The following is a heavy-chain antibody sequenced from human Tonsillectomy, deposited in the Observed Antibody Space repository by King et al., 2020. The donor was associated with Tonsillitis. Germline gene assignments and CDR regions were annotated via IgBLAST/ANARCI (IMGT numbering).Heavy chain of an antibody. Sequence: QVQLVESGGGLVKPGGSLRLSCAASGFTFSDYYMSWIRQAPGKGLEWVSYISSSSSYTNYADSVKGRFTISRDNAKNSLYLQMTSLRDEDTAVYYCARATYKATRGGAYYFDYWGQGTLVTVSS. CDR1: GFTFSDYY. V-gene: IGHV3-11*05. CDR3: ARATYKATRGGAYYFDY. CDR2: ISSSSSYT. D-gene: IGHD1-14*01. J-gene: IGHJ4*02.